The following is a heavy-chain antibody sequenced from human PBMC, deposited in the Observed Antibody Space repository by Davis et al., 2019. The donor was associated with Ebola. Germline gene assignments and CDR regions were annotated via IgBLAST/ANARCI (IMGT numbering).Heavy chain of an antibody. Sequence: GGSLRLSCTDSVITFSSYAMTWVRQAPGKGLEWVSAISGSGGSTYYADSVKGRFTISRDNSKKTLYLQMNSLKAEDTAVYYCAKAGGIVGATSDYWGQGTLVTVSS. CDR1: VITFSSYA. J-gene: IGHJ4*02. D-gene: IGHD1-26*01. V-gene: IGHV3-23*01. CDR2: ISGSGGST. CDR3: AKAGGIVGATSDY.